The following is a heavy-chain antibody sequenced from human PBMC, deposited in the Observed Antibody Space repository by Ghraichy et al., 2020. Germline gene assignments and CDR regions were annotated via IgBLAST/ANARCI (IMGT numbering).Heavy chain of an antibody. D-gene: IGHD3-9*01. J-gene: IGHJ4*02. V-gene: IGHV3-21*01. CDR1: GFTFSSYS. CDR3: ARGIPLRYFDWLVTDVDY. CDR2: ISSSSYI. Sequence: GGSLRLSCAASGFTFSSYSMNWVRQAPGKGLEWVSSISSSSYIYYADSVKGRFTISRDNAKNSLYLQMNSLRAEDTAVYYCARGIPLRYFDWLVTDVDYWGQGTLVTVSS.